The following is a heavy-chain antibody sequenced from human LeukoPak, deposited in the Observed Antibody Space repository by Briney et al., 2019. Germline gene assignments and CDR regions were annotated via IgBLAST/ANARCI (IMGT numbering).Heavy chain of an antibody. J-gene: IGHJ4*02. CDR2: IYHSGST. D-gene: IGHD6-13*01. CDR3: ARAVSIWPHERYDY. V-gene: IGHV4-30-2*01. Sequence: SETLSLTCTVSGGSISSGGYYWSWIRQPPGKGLEWIGYIYHSGSTYYNPSLKSRVTISVDRSKNQFSLKLSSVTAADTAVYYCARAVSIWPHERYDYWGQGTLVTVSS. CDR1: GGSISSGGYY.